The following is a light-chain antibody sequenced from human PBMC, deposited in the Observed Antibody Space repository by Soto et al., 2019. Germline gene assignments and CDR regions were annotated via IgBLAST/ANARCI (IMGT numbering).Light chain of an antibody. CDR2: GAS. J-gene: IGKJ1*01. Sequence: EIVLTQSPGTLSLSPGERATLSCRASQSVSSSYLAWYQQKPGQAPRLLIYGASTRATGIPARFSGSGSGTEFTLTISSLQSEDFATYYCQQYDSYSWTFGQGTKVDI. CDR3: QQYDSYSWT. V-gene: IGKV3-20*01. CDR1: QSVSSSY.